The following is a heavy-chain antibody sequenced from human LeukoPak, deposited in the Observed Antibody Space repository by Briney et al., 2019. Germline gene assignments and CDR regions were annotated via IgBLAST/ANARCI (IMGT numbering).Heavy chain of an antibody. CDR1: GYTFTGYY. J-gene: IGHJ3*02. CDR2: INPKSGGT. D-gene: IGHD6-6*01. V-gene: IGHV1-2*02. Sequence: ASVSVSCTASGYTFTGYYMHWVPQAPGQGLEWRGWINPKSGGTNYAQTSRGRVTMTRDTSISTAYMELSRLRSDDTAVYYCARRLSIAALDAFDIGGQGTMVTVSS. CDR3: ARRLSIAALDAFDI.